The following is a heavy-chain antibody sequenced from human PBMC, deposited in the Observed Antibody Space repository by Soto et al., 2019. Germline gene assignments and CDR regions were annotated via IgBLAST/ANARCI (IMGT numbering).Heavy chain of an antibody. V-gene: IGHV4-4*02. D-gene: IGHD6-13*01. J-gene: IGHJ5*02. CDR1: GGSISSSNW. Sequence: SETLSLTCAVSGGSISSSNWWSWVRQPPGKGLEWIGEIYHSGSTNYNPSLKSRVTISVDKSKNQFSLKLSSVTAADTAVYYCARWPKDSSSWYDDDTNWFDPWGQGTLVTVSS. CDR3: ARWPKDSSSWYDDDTNWFDP. CDR2: IYHSGST.